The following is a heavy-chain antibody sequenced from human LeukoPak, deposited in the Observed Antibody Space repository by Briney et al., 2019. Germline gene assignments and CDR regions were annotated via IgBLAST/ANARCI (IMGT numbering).Heavy chain of an antibody. CDR3: RKAKVGATVDS. CDR1: GFTFSSYS. V-gene: IGHV3-64D*06. CDR2: INNNGGST. J-gene: IGHJ4*02. D-gene: IGHD1-26*01. Sequence: GGSLRLSCSASGFTFSSYSMDWVRQAPGKRPEYVSGINNNGGSTQYADSVKGRFTISRDNSKNTVYLQMSSLRPEDMAVYYCRKAKVGATVDSSGPGTLVTVSS.